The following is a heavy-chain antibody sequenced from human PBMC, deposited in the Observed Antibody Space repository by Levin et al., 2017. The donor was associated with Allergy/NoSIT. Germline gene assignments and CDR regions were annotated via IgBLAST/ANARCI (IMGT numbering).Heavy chain of an antibody. V-gene: IGHV3-30*03. CDR3: AFPTLPHAGYFQH. CDR2: ISYDGSNK. J-gene: IGHJ1*01. CDR1: GFTFSSYG. D-gene: IGHD2-15*01. Sequence: GESLKISCAASGFTFSSYGMHWVRQAPGKGLEWVAVISYDGSNKYYADSVKGRFTISRDNSKNTLYLQMNSLRAEDTAVYYCAFPTLPHAGYFQHWGQGTLVTVSS.